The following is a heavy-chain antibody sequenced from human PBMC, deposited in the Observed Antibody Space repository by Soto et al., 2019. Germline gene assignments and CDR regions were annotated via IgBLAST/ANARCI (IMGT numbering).Heavy chain of an antibody. Sequence: SETLSLTCTVSGGSISSYYWSWIRQPPGKGLEWIGYIYYSGSTNYNPSLKSRVTISVDTSKNQFSLKLSSVTAADTAVYYCAREPYYYDSSGYYGYYYYGMDVWGQGTTVTVSS. J-gene: IGHJ6*02. V-gene: IGHV4-59*12. CDR1: GGSISSYY. CDR2: IYYSGST. D-gene: IGHD3-22*01. CDR3: AREPYYYDSSGYYGYYYYGMDV.